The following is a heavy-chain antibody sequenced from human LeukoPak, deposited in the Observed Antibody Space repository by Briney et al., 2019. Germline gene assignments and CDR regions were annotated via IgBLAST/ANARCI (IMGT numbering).Heavy chain of an antibody. CDR2: ISSSSSTI. CDR3: ARELWQQLVHCYFDC. D-gene: IGHD6-13*01. Sequence: PGGSLRLSCAASGFTFSSYSMNWVRQAPGKGLEWVSYISSSSSTIYYADSVKGRFTISRDNAKNSLYLQMNSLRAEDTAVYYCARELWQQLVHCYFDCWGQGTLVTVSS. V-gene: IGHV3-48*04. CDR1: GFTFSSYS. J-gene: IGHJ4*02.